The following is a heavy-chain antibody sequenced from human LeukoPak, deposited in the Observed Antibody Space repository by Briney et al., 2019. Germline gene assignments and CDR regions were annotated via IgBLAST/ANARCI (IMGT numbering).Heavy chain of an antibody. V-gene: IGHV1-2*02. Sequence: ASVKVSCKASGYTFTGYYMHWVRQAPGQGREWMGWSNPNSGYTTYTQKFQGRVIMTRDTSTSTAYMELSRLTSDDTAVYYCARARVDYAAGSSAPLFDYWGQGTLVTVSS. CDR3: ARARVDYAAGSSAPLFDY. J-gene: IGHJ4*02. CDR1: GYTFTGYY. CDR2: SNPNSGYT. D-gene: IGHD3-10*01.